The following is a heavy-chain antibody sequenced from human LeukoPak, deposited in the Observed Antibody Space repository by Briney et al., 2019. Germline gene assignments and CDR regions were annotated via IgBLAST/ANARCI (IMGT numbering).Heavy chain of an antibody. D-gene: IGHD2-15*01. CDR1: GFTFSSYW. V-gene: IGHV3-23*01. CDR3: AKAPRPYCSGGSCYPYDY. Sequence: GGSLRLSCAASGFTFSSYWMGWVRQAPGKGLEWVSAISGSGGSTYYADSVKGRFTISRDNSKNTLYLQMNSLRAEDTAVYYCAKAPRPYCSGGSCYPYDYWGQGTLVTVS. J-gene: IGHJ4*02. CDR2: ISGSGGST.